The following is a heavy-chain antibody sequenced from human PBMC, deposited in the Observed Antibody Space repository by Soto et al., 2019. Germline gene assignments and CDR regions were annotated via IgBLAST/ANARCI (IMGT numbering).Heavy chain of an antibody. D-gene: IGHD2-21*01. J-gene: IGHJ6*02. CDR1: GCSFSGYS. CDR3: ARDVFCGGAPACPDMDV. CDR2: ISGYNGNT. Sequence: ASVKVSCKASGCSFSGYSITWVRQAPGQGLEWMGRISGYNGNTNYARTLRGRLTLTTDTSTSTAYMELRGLTSDDTAVYYCARDVFCGGAPACPDMDVWGQGTTVTVSS. V-gene: IGHV1-18*04.